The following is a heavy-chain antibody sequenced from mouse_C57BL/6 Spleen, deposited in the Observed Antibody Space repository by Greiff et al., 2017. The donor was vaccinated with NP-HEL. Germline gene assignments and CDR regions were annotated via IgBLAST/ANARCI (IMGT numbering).Heavy chain of an antibody. CDR1: GYTFTSYW. Sequence: QVQLQQPGAELVKPGASVKMSCKASGYTFTSYWITWVKQRPGQGLEWIGDIYPGSGSTNYNEKFKSKATLTVDTSSSTAYMQLSSLTSEDSAVYYCGRSFRTTVVGGFFDYWGQGTTLTVSS. CDR3: GRSFRTTVVGGFFDY. D-gene: IGHD1-1*01. J-gene: IGHJ2*01. V-gene: IGHV1-55*01. CDR2: IYPGSGST.